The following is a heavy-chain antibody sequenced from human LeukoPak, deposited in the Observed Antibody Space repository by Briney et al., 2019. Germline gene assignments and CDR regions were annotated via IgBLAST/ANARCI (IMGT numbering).Heavy chain of an antibody. D-gene: IGHD3-3*01. V-gene: IGHV1-2*02. Sequence: ASVKVSCKASGYTFTGYYMHWVRQAPGQGLEWMGWINPNSGGTNYAQKFQGRVTMTRDTSISTAYMELSRLRSDDTAVYYCARDFDRLDFWSVPISNWFDPWGQGTLVTVSS. J-gene: IGHJ5*02. CDR2: INPNSGGT. CDR3: ARDFDRLDFWSVPISNWFDP. CDR1: GYTFTGYY.